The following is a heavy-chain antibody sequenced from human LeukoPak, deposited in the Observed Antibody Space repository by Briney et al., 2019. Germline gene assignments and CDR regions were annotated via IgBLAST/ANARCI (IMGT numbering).Heavy chain of an antibody. CDR2: IIPIFGTA. D-gene: IGHD4-17*01. Sequence: ASVKVSSKASGYTFTSYGISWVRQAPGQGLEWMGGIIPIFGTANYAQKFQGRVTITADRSTSTACMELSSLRSEDTAVYYCARGAGAVTTTHLSTLHYFDYWGQGTLVTVSS. CDR1: GYTFTSYG. CDR3: ARGAGAVTTTHLSTLHYFDY. J-gene: IGHJ4*02. V-gene: IGHV1-69*06.